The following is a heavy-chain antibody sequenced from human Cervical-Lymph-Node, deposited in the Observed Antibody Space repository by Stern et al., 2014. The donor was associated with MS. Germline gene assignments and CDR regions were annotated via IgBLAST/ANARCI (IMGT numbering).Heavy chain of an antibody. CDR1: GHTTSSYG. V-gene: IGHV1-18*01. D-gene: IGHD6-25*01. CDR3: ATFTATAGTFNY. J-gene: IGHJ4*02. Sequence: QVQLMQSGAEVKKPGASVKVSCKASGHTTSSYGFTWVRQAPGQGLEWMGWISAHNGKTNYAQRFQGRVIMTTDTSTTTGYMELRRLRSDDTAVYYCATFTATAGTFNYWGQGTLVTVSS. CDR2: ISAHNGKT.